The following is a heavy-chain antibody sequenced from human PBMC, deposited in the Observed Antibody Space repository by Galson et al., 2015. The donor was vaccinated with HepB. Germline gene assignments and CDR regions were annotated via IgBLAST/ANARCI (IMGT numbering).Heavy chain of an antibody. Sequence: QSGAEVKKPGESLKISCKASGYTFTGYYMHWVRQAPGQGLEWMGWINPYSDDTNYAQKFQGRVTMTRDTSISTAYMELSSLRSDDTAVYYCARDQYSGSYSPKTHFDYWGQGALVTVSS. CDR2: INPYSDDT. CDR1: GYTFTGYY. CDR3: ARDQYSGSYSPKTHFDY. D-gene: IGHD1-26*01. V-gene: IGHV1-2*02. J-gene: IGHJ4*02.